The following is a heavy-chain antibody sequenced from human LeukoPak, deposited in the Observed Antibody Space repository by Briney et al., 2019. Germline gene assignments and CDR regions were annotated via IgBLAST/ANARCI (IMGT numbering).Heavy chain of an antibody. D-gene: IGHD4-11*01. CDR2: FKTNYNQV. CDR1: GFTFSSYT. CDR3: ARSVPDYTRFDF. Sequence: GGSLRLSCAASGFTFSSYTMSWVRQAPGKGLEWVSTFKTNYNQVYYAESVRGRFTISTDNSKNTAYLQMNSLRVEDTALYYCARSVPDYTRFDFWGQGALVTVSS. V-gene: IGHV3-23*05. J-gene: IGHJ4*02.